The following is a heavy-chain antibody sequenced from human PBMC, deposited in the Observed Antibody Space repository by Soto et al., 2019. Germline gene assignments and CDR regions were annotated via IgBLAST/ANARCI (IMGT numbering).Heavy chain of an antibody. CDR1: GGTFSSYA. V-gene: IGHV1-69*12. J-gene: IGHJ6*02. Sequence: QVQLVQSRAEVKKPGSSVKVSCKASGGTFSSYAISWVRQAPGQGLEWMGGIIPIFGTANYAQKFQGRVTITADESTSKGYMELSSLRSEDTAVYYCAREGGSGNYRYYAMDVWGQGTTVTVSS. CDR3: AREGGSGNYRYYAMDV. D-gene: IGHD3-10*01. CDR2: IIPIFGTA.